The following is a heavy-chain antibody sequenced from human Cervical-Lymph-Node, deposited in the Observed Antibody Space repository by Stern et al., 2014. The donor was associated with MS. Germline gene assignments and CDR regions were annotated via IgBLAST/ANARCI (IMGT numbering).Heavy chain of an antibody. CDR3: AREGSLCFGETCYYHGMDV. Sequence: EVQLVQSGAEVKKSGESLKISCKGSGYTFANYWIGWVRQMPGKGLEWMGIIYPGDSETSYSPSFQGQVSISADKSIRTAYLQWSSLKASDTAIYYCAREGSLCFGETCYYHGMDVWGQGTTVTVSS. CDR2: IYPGDSET. V-gene: IGHV5-51*01. CDR1: GYTFANYW. J-gene: IGHJ6*02. D-gene: IGHD3-10*01.